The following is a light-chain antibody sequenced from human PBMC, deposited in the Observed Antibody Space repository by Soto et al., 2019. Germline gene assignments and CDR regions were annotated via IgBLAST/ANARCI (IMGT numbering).Light chain of an antibody. J-gene: IGKJ5*01. CDR1: QTISNY. CDR3: QYLNGVPTIT. V-gene: IGKV1-17*01. CDR2: AAS. Sequence: DIQMTQSPSSLSASVGDRVTITCRASQTISNYLNWYQQQPGKAPKLLIYAASSLQSGVPSRFSGSGSGTEFSLTITGLQPEDFATYYCQYLNGVPTITFGQGTRLEI.